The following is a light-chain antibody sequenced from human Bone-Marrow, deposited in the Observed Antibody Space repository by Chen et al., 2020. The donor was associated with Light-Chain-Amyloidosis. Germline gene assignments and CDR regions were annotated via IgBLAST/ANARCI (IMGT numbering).Light chain of an antibody. V-gene: IGKV3-20*01. CDR3: QQYGTSPLT. Sequence: EIVLTQSPGTMSLSPGEGANLSCRASQTISSNYLTWYQQKFGQAPRLLIYGSSSRATGIPDRFTGSGSGTDFTHTINRLEPEDFAMYYCQQYGTSPLTFGRGSKVEIK. J-gene: IGKJ4*01. CDR2: GSS. CDR1: QTISSNY.